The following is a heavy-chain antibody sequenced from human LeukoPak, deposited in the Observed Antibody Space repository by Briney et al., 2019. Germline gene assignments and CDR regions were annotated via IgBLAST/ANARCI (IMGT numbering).Heavy chain of an antibody. Sequence: PGRSLRLSCAASGFTFSSYGMHWVRQAPGKGLEWVAVIWYDGSNNYYADSVKGRFTISRDNSKNTLYLQMNSLRAEDTAVYYCAREDDYYGSGSLDYWGQGTLVTVSS. CDR2: IWYDGSNN. V-gene: IGHV3-33*01. CDR3: AREDDYYGSGSLDY. J-gene: IGHJ4*02. D-gene: IGHD3-10*01. CDR1: GFTFSSYG.